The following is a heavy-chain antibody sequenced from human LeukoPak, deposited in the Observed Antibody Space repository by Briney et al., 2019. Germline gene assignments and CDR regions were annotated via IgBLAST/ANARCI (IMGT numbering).Heavy chain of an antibody. D-gene: IGHD3-22*01. CDR2: IYYSGST. Sequence: PSETLSLTCTVSGGSISSYYWSWIRQPPGKGLEWIGYIYYSGSTKYNPSLKSRVTISVDTSKNQFSLKLTSVTAADTAVYYCARSYDSRGYFYYGMDVWGQGTTVTVSS. J-gene: IGHJ6*02. CDR1: GGSISSYY. V-gene: IGHV4-59*01. CDR3: ARSYDSRGYFYYGMDV.